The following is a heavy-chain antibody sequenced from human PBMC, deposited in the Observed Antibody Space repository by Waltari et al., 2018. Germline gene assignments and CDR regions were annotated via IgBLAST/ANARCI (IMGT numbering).Heavy chain of an antibody. V-gene: IGHV3-23*01. Sequence: EVQLLESGGGLVQPGGSLRLSCAASGFTFSSYAMSWVRQAPGKGLEWVSAISGSGGSTYDADSVKGRFTISRDNSKNTLYLQMNSLRAEDTAVYYCAKAPHYVWGSYRFHLDYWGQGTLVIVSS. J-gene: IGHJ4*02. CDR3: AKAPHYVWGSYRFHLDY. D-gene: IGHD3-16*02. CDR2: ISGSGGST. CDR1: GFTFSSYA.